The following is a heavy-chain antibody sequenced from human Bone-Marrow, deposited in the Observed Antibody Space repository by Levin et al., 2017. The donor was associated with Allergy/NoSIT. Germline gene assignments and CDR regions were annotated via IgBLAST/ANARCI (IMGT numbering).Heavy chain of an antibody. Sequence: SGPTLVKPTETLTLTCTVSGFSLTNNNMGVTWIRQPPGKALEWLAHIFSNDEKAYSTSLKNRLTISKDSSKSQVILTMTNMDPVDTATFYCARTQGTSGWFPVDPWGQGTLVTVSS. CDR2: IFSNDEK. CDR3: ARTQGTSGWFPVDP. CDR1: GFSLTNNNMG. D-gene: IGHD6-19*01. V-gene: IGHV2-26*01. J-gene: IGHJ5*02.